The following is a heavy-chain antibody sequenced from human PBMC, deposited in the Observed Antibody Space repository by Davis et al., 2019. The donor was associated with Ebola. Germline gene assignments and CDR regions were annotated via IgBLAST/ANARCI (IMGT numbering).Heavy chain of an antibody. CDR3: ARDNSKWFDP. CDR2: INHSGNT. Sequence: PSETLSLTCAVYGGSFSGYNWNWIRQAPGKGLEWIGEINHSGNTNYKPSLKSRVTISVDRSKNQFSLKLSSVTAADTAVYYCARDNSKWFDPWGQGTLVTVSS. D-gene: IGHD2/OR15-2a*01. V-gene: IGHV4-34*01. J-gene: IGHJ5*02. CDR1: GGSFSGYN.